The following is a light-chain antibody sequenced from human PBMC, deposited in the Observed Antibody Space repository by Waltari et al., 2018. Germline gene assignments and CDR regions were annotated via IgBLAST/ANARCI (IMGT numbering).Light chain of an antibody. CDR2: GPS. CDR3: QQYYVWPPIT. J-gene: IGKJ4*01. CDR1: QSVRTN. V-gene: IGKV3-15*01. Sequence: VLLTQSPASLSVSPGDTVILSCRASQSVRTNLVWYQQKAGQAPRTLIYGPSTRAMGVPSRFSGSGSETDFTLIISGLQSEDAAVYFCQQYYVWPPITFGGGTKLEI.